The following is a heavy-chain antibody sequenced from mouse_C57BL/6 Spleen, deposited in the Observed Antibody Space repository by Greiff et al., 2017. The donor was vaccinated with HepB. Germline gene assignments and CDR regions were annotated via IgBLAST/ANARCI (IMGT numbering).Heavy chain of an antibody. CDR2: FHPYNDDT. J-gene: IGHJ3*01. D-gene: IGHD3-2*02. CDR1: GYTFTTYP. Sequence: VQRVESGAELVKPGASVKMSCKASGYTFTTYPIEWMKQNHGKSLEWIGNFHPYNDDTKYNEKFKGKATLTVEKSSSTVYLELSRLTSDDSAVYYCARRELRLPAWFAYWGQGTLVTVSA. CDR3: ARRELRLPAWFAY. V-gene: IGHV1-47*01.